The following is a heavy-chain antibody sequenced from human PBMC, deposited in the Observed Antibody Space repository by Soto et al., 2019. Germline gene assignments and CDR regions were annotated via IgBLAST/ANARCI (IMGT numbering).Heavy chain of an antibody. CDR2: IYYSGST. Sequence: PWETLSLTCTVSGGSISSYYWSWIRQPPGKGLEWIGYIYYSGSTNYNPSLKSRVTISVDTSKNQFSLKLSSVTAADTAVYYCARDDEGLNLGYWGQGTLVTVSS. V-gene: IGHV4-59*01. CDR1: GGSISSYY. CDR3: ARDDEGLNLGY. J-gene: IGHJ4*02.